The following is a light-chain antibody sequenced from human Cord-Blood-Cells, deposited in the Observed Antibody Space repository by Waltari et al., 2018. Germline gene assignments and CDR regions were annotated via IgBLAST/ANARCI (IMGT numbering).Light chain of an antibody. V-gene: IGLV2-23*02. CDR1: SSDVGSYNL. CDR2: EVS. Sequence: QSALTQPASVSGSPGQSITISCTGTSSDVGSYNLVSWYQQHPGKVPNLMIYEVSKRPSGVSNRFSGSKSGNTASLTISGLQAEDEADYYCCSYAGSSTFVFGTGTKVTVL. CDR3: CSYAGSSTFV. J-gene: IGLJ1*01.